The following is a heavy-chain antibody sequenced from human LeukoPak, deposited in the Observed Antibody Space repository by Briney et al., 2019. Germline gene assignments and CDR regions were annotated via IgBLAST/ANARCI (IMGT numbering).Heavy chain of an antibody. CDR2: ISSSGGTM. Sequence: PGGSLRLSCAASGFTFSNYELNWVRQAPGKGLEWVSYISSSGGTMHHADSVKGRFTISRDNGKNSLYLQMNSLRAEDTAVYYCAREASGYSYGLDAFDIWGQGTMVTVSS. V-gene: IGHV3-48*03. CDR1: GFTFSNYE. J-gene: IGHJ3*02. CDR3: AREASGYSYGLDAFDI. D-gene: IGHD5-18*01.